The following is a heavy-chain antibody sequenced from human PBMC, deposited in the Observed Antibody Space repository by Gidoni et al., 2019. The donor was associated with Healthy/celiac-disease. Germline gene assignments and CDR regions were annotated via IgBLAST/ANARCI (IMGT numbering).Heavy chain of an antibody. CDR2: IYYSGST. CDR3: ARDQGFGVGI. V-gene: IGHV4-59*01. CDR1: GGSISSYY. J-gene: IGHJ3*02. D-gene: IGHD3-10*01. Sequence: QVQLQESGPGLVKPSEPLSLTCTVSGGSISSYYCSWIRQHPGKGLEWIGYIYYSGSTNYNPSLKSRVTISVDTSKNQFSLKLSSVTAADTAVYYCARDQGFGVGIWGQGTMVTVSS.